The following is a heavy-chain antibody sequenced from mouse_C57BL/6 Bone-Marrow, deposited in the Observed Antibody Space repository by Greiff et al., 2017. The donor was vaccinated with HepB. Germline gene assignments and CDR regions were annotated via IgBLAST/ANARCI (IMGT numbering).Heavy chain of an antibody. Sequence: VQLQQPGAELVKPGASVKLSCKASGYTFTSYWMHWVKQRPGQGLEWIGMIHPNSGSTNYNEKFKSKATLAVEKSSSTAYMQLSSLTSEDSAVYYCARGGGYCSSYSYFHYWGQGTTLTVSS. CDR3: ARGGGYCSSYSYFHY. CDR1: GYTFTSYW. V-gene: IGHV1-64*01. D-gene: IGHD1-1*01. CDR2: IHPNSGST. J-gene: IGHJ2*01.